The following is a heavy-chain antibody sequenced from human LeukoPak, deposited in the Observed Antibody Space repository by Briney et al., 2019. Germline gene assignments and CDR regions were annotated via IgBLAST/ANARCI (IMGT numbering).Heavy chain of an antibody. D-gene: IGHD6-13*01. J-gene: IGHJ6*03. CDR2: ISSSSSYI. V-gene: IGHV3-21*01. CDR3: AKDSSSWYVGYYYYYYMDV. CDR1: GFTFSSYS. Sequence: GGSLRLSCAASGFTFSSYSMNWVRQAPGKGLEWVSSISSSSSYIYYADSVKGRFTISRDNSKNTLYLQMNSLRAEDTAVYYCAKDSSSWYVGYYYYYYMDVWGKGTTVTISS.